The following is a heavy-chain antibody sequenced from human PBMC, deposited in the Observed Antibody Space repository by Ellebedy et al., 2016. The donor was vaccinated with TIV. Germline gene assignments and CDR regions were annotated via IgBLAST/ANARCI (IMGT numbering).Heavy chain of an antibody. CDR2: IWYDGSKK. CDR3: AKEQSSGRYYVGFDY. J-gene: IGHJ4*02. V-gene: IGHV3-30*02. Sequence: PGGSLRLSCVASGFTFSSQWMSWVRQAPGKGLEWVAVIWYDGSKKYYADSVKGRFTISRDNSKNTLYLQMNSLRGEDTAVYYCAKEQSSGRYYVGFDYWGQGTLVTVSS. CDR1: GFTFSSQW. D-gene: IGHD1-26*01.